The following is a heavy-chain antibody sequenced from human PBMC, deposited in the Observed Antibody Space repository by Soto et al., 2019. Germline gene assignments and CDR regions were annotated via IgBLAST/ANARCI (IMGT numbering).Heavy chain of an antibody. D-gene: IGHD3-22*01. J-gene: IGHJ4*02. CDR1: GFTVSSNY. Sequence: EVQLVETGGGLIQPGGSLRLSCAASGFTVSSNYMSWVRQAPGKGLEWVSVIYSGGSTYYADSVKGRFTISRDNSKNTLYLQMNSLRAVDTAVYYCVWGGGDYDSSGYQGGVDYWGQGTLVTVSS. V-gene: IGHV3-53*02. CDR3: VWGGGDYDSSGYQGGVDY. CDR2: IYSGGST.